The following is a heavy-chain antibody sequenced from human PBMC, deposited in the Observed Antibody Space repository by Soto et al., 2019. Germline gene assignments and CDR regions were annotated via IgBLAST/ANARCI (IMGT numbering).Heavy chain of an antibody. Sequence: PSETLSLTCTFSGGSISSYYWSWIRQPAGKGLEWIGRIYTSGSTNYNPSLKSRVTMSVDTSKNQFSLKLSSVTAADTAVYYCARSSGFYSRNWFDPWGQGTLVTVSS. D-gene: IGHD6-19*01. CDR2: IYTSGST. V-gene: IGHV4-4*07. CDR3: ARSSGFYSRNWFDP. CDR1: GGSISSYY. J-gene: IGHJ5*02.